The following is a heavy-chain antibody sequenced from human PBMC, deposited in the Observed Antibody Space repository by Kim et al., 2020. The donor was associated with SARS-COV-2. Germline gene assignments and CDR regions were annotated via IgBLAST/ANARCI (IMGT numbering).Heavy chain of an antibody. D-gene: IGHD5-18*01. CDR3: ARRRPNSYGSYYFDY. V-gene: IGHV4-4*02. J-gene: IGHJ4*02. CDR2: IYHSGST. CDR1: GGSISSSNW. Sequence: SETLSLTCAVSGGSISSSNWWSWVRQPPGKGLEWIGEIYHSGSTNYNPSLKSRVTISVDKSKNQFSLKLSSVTAADTAVYYCARRRPNSYGSYYFDYWGQGTLVTVSS.